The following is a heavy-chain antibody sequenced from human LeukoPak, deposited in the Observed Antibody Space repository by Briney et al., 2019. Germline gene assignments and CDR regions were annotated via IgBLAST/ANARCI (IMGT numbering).Heavy chain of an antibody. D-gene: IGHD3-22*01. J-gene: IGHJ5*02. CDR2: INWNGAWT. CDR1: GFQFDDYG. V-gene: IGHV3-20*04. CDR3: AGYYYDSSRGFDL. Sequence: GSLRLSCAASGFQFDDYGMSWVRQAPGKGLEWVCDINWNGAWTGYADSVKGRFTISRDNAKNSLYLQMNCLRAEDTALYYCAGYYYDSSRGFDLWGQGTLVTVSA.